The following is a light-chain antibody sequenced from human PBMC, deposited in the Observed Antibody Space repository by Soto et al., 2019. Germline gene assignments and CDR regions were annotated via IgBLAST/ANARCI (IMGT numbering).Light chain of an antibody. CDR1: SSDVGGYNY. V-gene: IGLV2-14*03. CDR3: SSFASSIPLV. J-gene: IGLJ2*01. CDR2: DVN. Sequence: QSALTQPASVSGSPGQSITISCTGTSSDVGGYNYVSWYQQHPGKAPKLLICDVNNRPSGVSNRFSGSKSGNTASLPISGLQTEDEADYYCSSFASSIPLVFGGGTKLTVL.